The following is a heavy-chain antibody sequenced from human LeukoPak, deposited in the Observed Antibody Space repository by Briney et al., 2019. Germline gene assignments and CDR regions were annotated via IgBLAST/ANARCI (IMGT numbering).Heavy chain of an antibody. D-gene: IGHD3-3*01. Sequence: SETLSLTCTISGGSISSGRYYWSWIRQPAGKGLEWIGRIYTSGSTNNNPSLKSRVTISVDTSKNQFSLKLRSVTAADTAVYYCAREEKYYDFWSVTQNYFYYYMDVRGQGTTVTVSS. V-gene: IGHV4-61*02. CDR2: IYTSGST. J-gene: IGHJ6*03. CDR3: AREEKYYDFWSVTQNYFYYYMDV. CDR1: GGSISSGRYY.